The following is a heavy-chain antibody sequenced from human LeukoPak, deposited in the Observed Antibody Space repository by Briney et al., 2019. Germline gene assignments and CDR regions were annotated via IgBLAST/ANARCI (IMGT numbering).Heavy chain of an antibody. V-gene: IGHV1-69*13. CDR3: ASGNENTYYDFWSGYWPHYYMDV. J-gene: IGHJ6*03. CDR1: GYTFTGYS. D-gene: IGHD3-3*01. Sequence: GASVKVSCKASGYTFTGYSIHWLRQAPGQGLEWMGGIIPIFGTANYAQKFQGRVTITADESTSTAYMELSSLRSEDTAVYYCASGNENTYYDFWSGYWPHYYMDVWGKGTTVTVSS. CDR2: IIPIFGTA.